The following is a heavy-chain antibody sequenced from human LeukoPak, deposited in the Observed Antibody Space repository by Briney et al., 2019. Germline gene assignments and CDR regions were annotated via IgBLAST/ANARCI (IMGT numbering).Heavy chain of an antibody. CDR1: GFTFSSYT. CDR2: ISASGGST. J-gene: IGHJ4*02. CDR3: AGSSWYVRFDY. Sequence: GGSLRLSCAAAGFTFSSYTMNWVRQAPGKGLEWVSAISASGGSTYYADSVKGRFTISRDNSKNTLYLQMNSLRAEDTAVYYCAGSSWYVRFDYWGQGTLVTVSS. D-gene: IGHD6-13*01. V-gene: IGHV3-23*01.